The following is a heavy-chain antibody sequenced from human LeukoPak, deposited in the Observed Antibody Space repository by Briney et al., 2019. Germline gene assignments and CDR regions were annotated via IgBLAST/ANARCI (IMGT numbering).Heavy chain of an antibody. Sequence: PGGSLRLSCAASGFTFSSYAMHWVRQAPGKGLEWVAVISYDGSNKYYADSVKGRFTISRDNSKNTLYLQMNSLRAEDTAVYYCARDLKAYYYDSSGYYGYWGQGTLVTVSS. D-gene: IGHD3-22*01. J-gene: IGHJ4*02. V-gene: IGHV3-30-3*01. CDR3: ARDLKAYYYDSSGYYGY. CDR1: GFTFSSYA. CDR2: ISYDGSNK.